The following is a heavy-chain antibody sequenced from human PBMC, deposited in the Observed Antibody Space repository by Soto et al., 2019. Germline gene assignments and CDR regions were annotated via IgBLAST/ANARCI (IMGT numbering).Heavy chain of an antibody. CDR3: AKGPHTNVGWPYYFES. CDR2: SSPRGDTI. V-gene: IGHV3-48*02. CDR1: GFSLANYP. Sequence: GGSMRLSCVASGFSLANYPMNWVRQTPGKGLEWISYSSPRGDTIYYTDSVEGRFTISRDNARNSLSLHMSSLRDEDSALYYCAKGPHTNVGWPYYFESWGQGVPVTVSS. D-gene: IGHD6-19*01. J-gene: IGHJ4*02.